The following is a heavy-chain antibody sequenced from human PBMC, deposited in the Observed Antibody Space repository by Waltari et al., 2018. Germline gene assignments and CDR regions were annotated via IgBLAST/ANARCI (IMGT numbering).Heavy chain of an antibody. CDR3: AREGAEQWVVEDYGMDV. CDR2: IGSSSSFM. D-gene: IGHD6-19*01. J-gene: IGHJ6*02. V-gene: IGHV3-21*02. Sequence: EVQLVESGGGLVKPGGSLRLSWVASGFKFRPYAMNWVRQAPGKGLEWVSSIGSSSSFMDYADSVRGRFTVSRDNAKNTLYLQMDTLRAEDTAVYYCAREGAEQWVVEDYGMDVWGQGTTVTVSS. CDR1: GFKFRPYA.